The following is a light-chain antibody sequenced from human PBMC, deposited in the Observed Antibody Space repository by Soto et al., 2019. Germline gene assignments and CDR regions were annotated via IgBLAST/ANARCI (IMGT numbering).Light chain of an antibody. CDR1: QSIRSSY. CDR2: AGS. CDR3: QQYVLGLT. Sequence: ESVLTQSPGTLSLSTGERATLSCRTSQSIRSSYIAWHQQKPGQAPRLLIYAGSTRATGIPDRFSGSGSGTDFTLTVSRLEPEDFAVYYCQQYVLGLTFGPGTKVDIK. V-gene: IGKV3-20*01. J-gene: IGKJ3*01.